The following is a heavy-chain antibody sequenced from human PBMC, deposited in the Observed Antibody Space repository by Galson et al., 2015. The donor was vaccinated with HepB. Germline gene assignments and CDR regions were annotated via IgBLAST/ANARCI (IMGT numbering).Heavy chain of an antibody. V-gene: IGHV3-21*01. CDR1: GFTFSSYS. CDR2: ISSSSSYI. D-gene: IGHD3-9*01. J-gene: IGHJ4*02. Sequence: SLRLSCAASGFTFSSYSMNWVRQAPGKGLEWVSSISSSSSYIYYADSVKGRFTISRDNAKNSLYLQMNSLRAEDTAVYYCARGALRYFDWLIVVKTGGTWEADYWGQGTLVTVSS. CDR3: ARGALRYFDWLIVVKTGGTWEADY.